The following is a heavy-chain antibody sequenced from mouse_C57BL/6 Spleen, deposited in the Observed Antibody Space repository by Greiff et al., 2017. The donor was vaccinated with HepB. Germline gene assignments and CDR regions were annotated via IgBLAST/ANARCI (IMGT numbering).Heavy chain of an antibody. Sequence: QVQLQQSGPGLVQPSQSLSITCTASGFSLTSYGVHWVRQSPGKGLEWLGVIWRGGSTDYNAAFMSRLSITRDNSKSKVFFKMNSLQADDTAIYYCAKKKGIYWYFDVWGTGTTVTVSS. CDR1: GFSLTSYG. CDR2: IWRGGST. CDR3: AKKKGIYWYFDV. V-gene: IGHV2-5*01. J-gene: IGHJ1*03.